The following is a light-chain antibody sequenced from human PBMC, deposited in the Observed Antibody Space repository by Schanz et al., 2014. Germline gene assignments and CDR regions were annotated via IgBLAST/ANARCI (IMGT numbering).Light chain of an antibody. CDR2: WAS. J-gene: IGKJ3*01. CDR3: QQYYSTPFS. V-gene: IGKV4-1*01. Sequence: DFVMTQSPDSLGVSLGERATINCKSSQSLLYSSNNKNYLAWYQQKPGQPPKLLISWASTRESGVPDRFSGSGSGTDFTLTISSLQAEDVAVYYCQQYYSTPFSFGPGTKVHIK. CDR1: QSLLYSSNNKNY.